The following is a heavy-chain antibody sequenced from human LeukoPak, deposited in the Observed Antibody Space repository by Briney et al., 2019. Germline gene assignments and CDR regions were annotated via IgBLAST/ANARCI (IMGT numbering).Heavy chain of an antibody. Sequence: ASVKVSCKASGYRFTSYGISWVRQAPGQGLEWMGWISAYNGNTNYAQKLQGRVAMTTDTSTSTAYMELRSLRSDDTAVYYCARGGDGDILTGLVFDYWGQGTLVTVSS. CDR2: ISAYNGNT. J-gene: IGHJ4*02. D-gene: IGHD3-9*01. V-gene: IGHV1-18*01. CDR1: GYRFTSYG. CDR3: ARGGDGDILTGLVFDY.